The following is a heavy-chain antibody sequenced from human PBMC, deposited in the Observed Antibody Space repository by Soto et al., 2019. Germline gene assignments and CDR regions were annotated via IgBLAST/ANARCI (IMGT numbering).Heavy chain of an antibody. J-gene: IGHJ6*02. D-gene: IGHD3-3*01. CDR3: ARDPLITIFGLVTHYGMDV. V-gene: IGHV4-30-4*01. Sequence: SETLSLTCTVSGGSISSDDYYWSWIRRPPGKGLEWIGYIYYSGSTFYNPSLKSQVSISVDTSKNQLSMKLSSVTAADTAVFFFARDPLITIFGLVTHYGMDVGGQGTTVTVSS. CDR1: GGSISSDDYY. CDR2: IYYSGST.